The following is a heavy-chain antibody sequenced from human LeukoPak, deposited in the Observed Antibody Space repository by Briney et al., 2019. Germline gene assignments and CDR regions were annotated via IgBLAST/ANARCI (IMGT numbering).Heavy chain of an antibody. CDR2: IYYSGST. CDR3: ARRQGDLDY. V-gene: IGHV4-59*12. CDR1: GGSISSYY. Sequence: SETLSLTCTVSGGSISSYYWSWIRQPPGKGLEWIGYIYYSGSTNYNPSLKSRVTISVDTSKNQFSLKLSSVTAADTAVYYCARRQGDLDYWGQGTLVTVSS. J-gene: IGHJ4*02. D-gene: IGHD2-21*02.